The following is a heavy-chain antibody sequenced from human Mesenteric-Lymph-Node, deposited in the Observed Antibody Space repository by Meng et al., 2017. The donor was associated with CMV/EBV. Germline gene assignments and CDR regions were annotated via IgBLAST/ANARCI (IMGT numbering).Heavy chain of an antibody. D-gene: IGHD3-10*01. Sequence: GESLKISCVASGFTFSTYWMHWVRQAPGKGLVWVSRINSDGGTTNYADSVKGRFTISRDNAENTLYLQMNSLRAEDTAVYFCARVGFHGSGSPQWFDPWGQGTLVTVSS. J-gene: IGHJ5*02. V-gene: IGHV3-74*01. CDR3: ARVGFHGSGSPQWFDP. CDR2: INSDGGTT. CDR1: GFTFSTYW.